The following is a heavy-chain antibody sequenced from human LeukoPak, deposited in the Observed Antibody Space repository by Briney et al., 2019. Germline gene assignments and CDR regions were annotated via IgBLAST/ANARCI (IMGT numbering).Heavy chain of an antibody. J-gene: IGHJ2*01. CDR2: ISYDGSNK. D-gene: IGHD4-17*01. V-gene: IGHV3-30*03. CDR3: ARGGDYAWYFDL. CDR1: GFTFSSYG. Sequence: GGSLRLSCAASGFTFSSYGMHWVRQAPGKGLEWVAVISYDGSNKYYADSVKGRFTISRDNSKNTLYLQMNSLRAEDTAVYYCARGGDYAWYFDLWGRGTLVTVSS.